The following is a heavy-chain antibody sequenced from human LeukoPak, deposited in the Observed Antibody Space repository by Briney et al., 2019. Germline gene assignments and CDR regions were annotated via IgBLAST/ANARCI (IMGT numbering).Heavy chain of an antibody. D-gene: IGHD2-2*01. CDR1: GYSISSGYY. Sequence: PSETLSLTCAVSGYSISSGYYWGWIRQPPGKGLEWIGSIYHSGSTYYNPSLKGRVTISVDTSKNQFSLKLSSVTAADTAVYYCARYCSSTSCTPGAFDIWGQGTMVTVSS. CDR3: ARYCSSTSCTPGAFDI. V-gene: IGHV4-38-2*01. CDR2: IYHSGST. J-gene: IGHJ3*02.